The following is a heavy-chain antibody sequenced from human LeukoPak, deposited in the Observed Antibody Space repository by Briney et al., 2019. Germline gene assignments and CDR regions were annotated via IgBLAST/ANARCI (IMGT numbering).Heavy chain of an antibody. CDR1: GFTFSSYG. CDR2: IWYDGSNK. Sequence: GGSLRLSCAASGFTFSSYGMHWVRHAPGKGLEWVAVIWYDGSNKYYADSVKGRFTISRDNSKNTLYLQMNSLRAEDTAVYYCARGVTTLDYWGQGTLVTVSS. J-gene: IGHJ4*02. CDR3: ARGVTTLDY. V-gene: IGHV3-33*01. D-gene: IGHD4-17*01.